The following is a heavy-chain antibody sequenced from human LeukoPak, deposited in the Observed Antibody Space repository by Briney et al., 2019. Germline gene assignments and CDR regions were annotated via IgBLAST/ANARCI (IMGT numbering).Heavy chain of an antibody. CDR3: ARDSLPPGDAFDI. CDR2: IKQDGSER. V-gene: IGHV3-7*01. Sequence: GGSLRLSCATSGFTFSSSGMTWVRQAPGKGLEWVANIKQDGSERYYVDSVKGRFIISRDNAKGSLYLQMNSLRAEDTAVYYCARDSLPPGDAFDIWGQGTMVTVSS. CDR1: GFTFSSSG. J-gene: IGHJ3*02. D-gene: IGHD2-2*01.